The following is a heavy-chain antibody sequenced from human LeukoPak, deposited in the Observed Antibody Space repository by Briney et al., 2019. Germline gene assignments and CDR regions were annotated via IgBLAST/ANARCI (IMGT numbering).Heavy chain of an antibody. Sequence: GRSLRLSCAASGFPFSDSWMDWVRQAPGKGMEWVANIKQDGSEKHYADSVKGRFTISRDNAKNSLFLQMNGLRAEDTAVYYCSRRLDYWGQGALVTVSS. V-gene: IGHV3-7*01. CDR3: SRRLDY. CDR2: IKQDGSEK. J-gene: IGHJ4*02. CDR1: GFPFSDSW.